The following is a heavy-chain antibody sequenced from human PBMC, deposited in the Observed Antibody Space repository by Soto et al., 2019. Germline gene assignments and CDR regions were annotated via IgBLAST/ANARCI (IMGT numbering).Heavy chain of an antibody. Sequence: QVQLVESGGGVVQPGRSLRLSCAASGFTFSSYGMHWVRQAPGKGLEWVAVIWYGGSNKYYADSVKGRFTISRDNSKNTLYLQMNSLRAEDTAVYYCARDRDYYDSSGYGDYWGQGTLVTVSS. CDR1: GFTFSSYG. D-gene: IGHD3-22*01. V-gene: IGHV3-33*01. CDR2: IWYGGSNK. CDR3: ARDRDYYDSSGYGDY. J-gene: IGHJ4*02.